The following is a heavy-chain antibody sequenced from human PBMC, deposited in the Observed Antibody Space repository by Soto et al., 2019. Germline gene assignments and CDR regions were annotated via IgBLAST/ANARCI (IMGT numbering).Heavy chain of an antibody. Sequence: EVQLLESGGGLVQPGGSLRLSCAASGFTFSNFAMFWVRQAPGKGLEWVSSISRTGGAAHYADSVNGRFTISRDNSKNTLFLQMDSLRAEDTAVYYCAKAYDYIWGCYPRELDYWGQGTLVTVSS. CDR2: ISRTGGAA. CDR1: GFTFSNFA. V-gene: IGHV3-23*01. D-gene: IGHD3-16*02. J-gene: IGHJ4*02. CDR3: AKAYDYIWGCYPRELDY.